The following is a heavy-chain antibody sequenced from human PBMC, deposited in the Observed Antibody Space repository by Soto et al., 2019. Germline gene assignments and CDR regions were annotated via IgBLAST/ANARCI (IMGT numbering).Heavy chain of an antibody. Sequence: VGSLRLSCVASGFTFSNYNMNWVRQAPGKGLEWVSHISGTSVYIHYADSVKGRFIISRDNAKNSVYLQMDSLRVEDTAVYYCAREGALKPFSSWGQGALVTVSS. V-gene: IGHV3-21*01. J-gene: IGHJ5*02. CDR3: AREGALKPFSS. CDR2: ISGTSVYI. CDR1: GFTFSNYN.